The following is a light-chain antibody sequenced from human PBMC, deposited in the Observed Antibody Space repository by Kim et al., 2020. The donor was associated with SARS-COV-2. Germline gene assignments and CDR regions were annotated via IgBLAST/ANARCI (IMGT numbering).Light chain of an antibody. CDR2: SNH. CDR1: SSNIGSNA. CDR3: ATWDDGLNACV. J-gene: IGLJ3*02. Sequence: ELTQPPSASGTPGQRVTISCSGSSSNIGSNAVNWYQQLPGTAPKLLIYSNHQRPSGVPDRFSGSKSGTSASLAISGLQSEDEADYYCATWDDGLNACVFGGGTKLTVL. V-gene: IGLV1-44*01.